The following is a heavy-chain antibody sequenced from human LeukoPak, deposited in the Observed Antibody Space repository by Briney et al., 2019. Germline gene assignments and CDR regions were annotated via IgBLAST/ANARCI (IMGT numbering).Heavy chain of an antibody. Sequence: SETLSLTCTVSGGSISSGGYYWSWIRQHPGKGLEWIGYIYYSGSTYYNPSLKSRVTISVDTSKNQFSLKLSSVTAADTAVYYCARAQGGWFGEFHFDYWGQGTLVTVSS. J-gene: IGHJ4*02. CDR2: IYYSGST. CDR1: GGSISSGGYY. V-gene: IGHV4-31*03. CDR3: ARAQGGWFGEFHFDY. D-gene: IGHD3-10*01.